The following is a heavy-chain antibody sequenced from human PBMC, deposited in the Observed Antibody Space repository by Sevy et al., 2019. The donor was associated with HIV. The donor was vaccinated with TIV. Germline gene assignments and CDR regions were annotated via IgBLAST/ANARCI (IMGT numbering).Heavy chain of an antibody. J-gene: IGHJ3*02. CDR3: AKTIFGVAQVFDM. CDR2: FSDNGGET. Sequence: GGSLRLSCAFSGFNFGSYSMNWVRQGPGKGLEWVAGFSDNGGETYHAVSVKGRFTVARDNSKKTLFLQMNSLRAEDTAVYYCAKTIFGVAQVFDMWGQGPMVTVSS. CDR1: GFNFGSYS. D-gene: IGHD3-3*01. V-gene: IGHV3-23*01.